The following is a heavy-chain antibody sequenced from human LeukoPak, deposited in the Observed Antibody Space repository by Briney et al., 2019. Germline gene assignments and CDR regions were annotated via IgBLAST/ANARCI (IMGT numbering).Heavy chain of an antibody. Sequence: GGSLRLSCAASGFPFSSYAMSWVRQAPGKGLEWVSAISGSGGSTYYADSVKGRFTISRDNSKNTLYLQMNSLRAEDTPVYYCAKVSRIVGATTEPFDYWGQGTLVTVSS. J-gene: IGHJ4*02. CDR3: AKVSRIVGATTEPFDY. CDR2: ISGSGGST. D-gene: IGHD1-26*01. V-gene: IGHV3-23*01. CDR1: GFPFSSYA.